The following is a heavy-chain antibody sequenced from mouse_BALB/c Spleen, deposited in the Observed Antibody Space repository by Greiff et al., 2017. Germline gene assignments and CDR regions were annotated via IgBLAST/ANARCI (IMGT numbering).Heavy chain of an antibody. D-gene: IGHD2-10*01. CDR2: ISSGSSTI. Sequence: EVQRVESGGGLVQPGGSRKLSCAASGFTFSSFGMHWVRQAPEKGLEWVAYISSGSSTIYYADTVKGRFTISRDNPKNTLFLQMTSLRSEDTAMYYCARGTYYGNYVDYWGQGTTLTVSS. J-gene: IGHJ2*01. V-gene: IGHV5-17*02. CDR1: GFTFSSFG. CDR3: ARGTYYGNYVDY.